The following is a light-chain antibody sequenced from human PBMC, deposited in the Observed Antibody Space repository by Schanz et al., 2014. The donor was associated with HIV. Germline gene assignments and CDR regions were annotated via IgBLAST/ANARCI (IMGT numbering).Light chain of an antibody. Sequence: QSALTQPRSVSGSPGQSVTISCTGTSSDVGSYNYVSWYQQRPGKAPKLMIYDVTKRPSGVPDRFSGSKSGNTASLSIAGLQPEDEADYFCCSYVHFTRSVVFGGGTKLTVL. J-gene: IGLJ2*01. CDR2: DVT. CDR3: CSYVHFTRSVV. V-gene: IGLV2-11*01. CDR1: SSDVGSYNY.